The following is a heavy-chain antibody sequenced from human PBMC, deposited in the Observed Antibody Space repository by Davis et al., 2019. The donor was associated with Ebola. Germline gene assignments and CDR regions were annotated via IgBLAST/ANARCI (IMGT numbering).Heavy chain of an antibody. V-gene: IGHV4-34*12. Sequence: MPSETLSLTCAVYGGSFNYYYWTWIRQTPGKGLKWIGEIIHTVSTNYNPSLKSRVTISVDTSKNQVSLKLSSVTAADTAVYYCVRRSNLSFDYWGQGTLVTVSS. CDR3: VRRSNLSFDY. CDR2: IIHTVST. D-gene: IGHD2-2*01. J-gene: IGHJ4*02. CDR1: GGSFNYYY.